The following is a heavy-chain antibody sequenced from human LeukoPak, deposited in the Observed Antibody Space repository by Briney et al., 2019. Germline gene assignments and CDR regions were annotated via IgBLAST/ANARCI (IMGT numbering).Heavy chain of an antibody. CDR3: ASQLGGTTFH. CDR2: VYYNGIT. CDR1: GDSINTYF. V-gene: IGHV4-59*01. J-gene: IGHJ4*02. Sequence: SETLSLTCTVWGDSINTYFWSWIRQPPAKGLEWMGYVYYNGITNYTPSLRRRVSISLDTSRNQFSLRLSSVTAAETAVYYCASQLGGTTFHWGQGTLVTVSS. D-gene: IGHD1/OR15-1a*01.